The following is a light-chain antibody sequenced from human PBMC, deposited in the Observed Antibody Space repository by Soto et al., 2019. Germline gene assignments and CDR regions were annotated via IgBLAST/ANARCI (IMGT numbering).Light chain of an antibody. Sequence: EIMLTQSPGTLSLSPGARATLSCRASQSVSNNYLAWYQQKPGQAPRILIYGASNRATGIPDRFSGSGSGTDFTLTISRLEPEDFAVYYCQQYGSSGTLGQGTKVDIK. V-gene: IGKV3-20*01. CDR2: GAS. CDR1: QSVSNNY. J-gene: IGKJ1*01. CDR3: QQYGSSGT.